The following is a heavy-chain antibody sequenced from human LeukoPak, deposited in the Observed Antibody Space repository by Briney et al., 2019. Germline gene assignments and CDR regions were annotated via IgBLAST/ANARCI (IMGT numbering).Heavy chain of an antibody. CDR2: IRYDGSNK. D-gene: IGHD6-19*01. Sequence: PGGSLRLSCAASGFTFSSYGMRWVRQAPGKGLEWGAFIRYDGSNKYYADSVKGRFTISRDNSKNTLYLQMNSLRAEDTAVYYCAKDLAYSSGWYYFDYWGQGTLVTVSS. V-gene: IGHV3-30*02. J-gene: IGHJ4*02. CDR3: AKDLAYSSGWYYFDY. CDR1: GFTFSSYG.